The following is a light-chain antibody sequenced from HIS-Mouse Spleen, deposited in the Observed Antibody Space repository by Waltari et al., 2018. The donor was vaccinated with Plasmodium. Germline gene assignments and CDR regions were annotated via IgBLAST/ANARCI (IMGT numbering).Light chain of an antibody. Sequence: VMTQSPATLSVSPGERATLPCRASQSVSSNLAWYQQKPGQAPRLLIYGASTRATGIPARFSGSGSGTEFTLTISSLQSEDFAVYYCQQYNNWSFTFGPGTKVDIK. CDR2: GAS. CDR1: QSVSSN. J-gene: IGKJ3*01. V-gene: IGKV3-15*01. CDR3: QQYNNWSFT.